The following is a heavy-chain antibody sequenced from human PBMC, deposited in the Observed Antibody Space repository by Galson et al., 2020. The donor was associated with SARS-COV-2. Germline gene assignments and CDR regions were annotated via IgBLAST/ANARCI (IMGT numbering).Heavy chain of an antibody. J-gene: IGHJ6*03. CDR2: INAGNGNT. CDR1: GYTFTSYA. V-gene: IGHV1-3*01. Sequence: ASVKVSCKASGYTFTSYAMHWVRQDPGQRLEWMGWINAGNGNTKYSQKFQGRVTITRDTSASTAYMELSSLRSEDTAVYYCARDQVGSYNWNDKRAPYYYMDVWGKGTTVTVSS. D-gene: IGHD1-1*01. CDR3: ARDQVGSYNWNDKRAPYYYMDV.